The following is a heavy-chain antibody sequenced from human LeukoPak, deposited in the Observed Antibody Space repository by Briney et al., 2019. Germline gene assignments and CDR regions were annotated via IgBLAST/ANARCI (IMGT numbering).Heavy chain of an antibody. D-gene: IGHD3-16*01. J-gene: IGHJ4*02. V-gene: IGHV3-23*01. CDR1: GFTFSSYA. Sequence: GGSLRLSCVASGFTFSSYAMSWVRQAPGKGLEWVSAISGSGGSTYYADSVKGRFTISRDNAKNSLYLQMNSLRAEDTAVYYCARGFSCDYWGQGTLVTVSS. CDR2: ISGSGGST. CDR3: ARGFSCDY.